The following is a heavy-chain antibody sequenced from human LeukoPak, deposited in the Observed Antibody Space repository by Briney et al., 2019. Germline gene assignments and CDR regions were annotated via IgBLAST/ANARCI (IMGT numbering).Heavy chain of an antibody. V-gene: IGHV4-34*01. CDR1: GGSFSGYF. CDR2: INHSGST. Sequence: SETLSFTCAVYGGSFSGYFWSWIRQPPGKGLEWIGEINHSGSTNYNPSLKSRVTISVDTSKNQFSLKLSSVTAADTAVYYCARLVPRYGSGSQSDYWGQGTLVTVSS. J-gene: IGHJ4*02. CDR3: ARLVPRYGSGSQSDY. D-gene: IGHD3-10*01.